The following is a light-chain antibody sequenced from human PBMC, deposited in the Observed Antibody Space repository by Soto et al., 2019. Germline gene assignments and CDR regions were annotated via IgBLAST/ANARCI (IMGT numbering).Light chain of an antibody. V-gene: IGLV2-14*01. Sequence: QSVLTQPASVSGSPGESISISCTGTSSDVGGYNYVSWYQQHPGKAPQLMIFEVSNRPSGVSHRFSGSKSGNTASLTISGLQAEDESGYYCSSYTSTSALFVFGTGTKLTVL. CDR2: EVS. J-gene: IGLJ1*01. CDR1: SSDVGGYNY. CDR3: SSYTSTSALFV.